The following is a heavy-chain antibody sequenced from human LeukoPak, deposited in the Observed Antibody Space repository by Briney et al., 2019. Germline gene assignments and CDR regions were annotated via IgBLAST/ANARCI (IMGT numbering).Heavy chain of an antibody. CDR3: ARDFCSSTSCSFDY. CDR2: IWYDGSNK. CDR1: GFTFSSYG. J-gene: IGHJ4*02. D-gene: IGHD2-2*01. Sequence: GGSLRLSCAASGFTFSSYGMHWVRQAPGKGLEWVAVIWYDGSNKYYADSVKGRFTISRDNSKNTLYLQMNSLRAEDTAMYYCARDFCSSTSCSFDYWGQGTLVTVSS. V-gene: IGHV3-33*01.